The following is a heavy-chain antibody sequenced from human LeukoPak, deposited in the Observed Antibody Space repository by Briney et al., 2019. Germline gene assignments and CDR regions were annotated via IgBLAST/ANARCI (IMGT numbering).Heavy chain of an antibody. CDR1: VGSLSGYY. Sequence: SETLSLTCAVYVGSLSGYYWSWIRQPPGKGLEWIGEINHSGSTNYNSSLKSRVTISVDTYKNQFSLKLSSVTAADTAAYYCARGYYGSGSHCCHMDVWGKGTTITVS. D-gene: IGHD3-10*01. V-gene: IGHV4-34*01. J-gene: IGHJ6*03. CDR3: ARGYYGSGSHCCHMDV. CDR2: INHSGST.